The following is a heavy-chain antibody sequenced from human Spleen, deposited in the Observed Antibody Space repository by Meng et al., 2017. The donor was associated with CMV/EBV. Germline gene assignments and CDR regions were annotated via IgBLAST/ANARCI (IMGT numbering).Heavy chain of an antibody. CDR3: ARHGYDNPKYYGMDV. Sequence: GESLKISCAASGFTFNSYSMNWVRQAPGKGLEWVSSISNSADYIYYADSVKGRFTISRDNADHSLYLQMNSLRAEDTATYYCARHGYDNPKYYGMDVWGQGTTVTVSS. D-gene: IGHD3-22*01. V-gene: IGHV3-21*06. CDR1: GFTFNSYS. CDR2: ISNSADYI. J-gene: IGHJ6*02.